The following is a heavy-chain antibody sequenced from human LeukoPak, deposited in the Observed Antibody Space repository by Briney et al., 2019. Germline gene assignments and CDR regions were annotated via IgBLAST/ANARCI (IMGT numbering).Heavy chain of an antibody. D-gene: IGHD3-3*01. Sequence: GGSLRLSCAASGFTFSNAWMSWVRQAPGKGLEWVGRIKSKTDGGTTDYAAPVKGRFTISGDDSKNTLYLQMNSLRAEDTAVYYRARPPTRVTIFGVVIRGEYFQHWGQGTLVTVSS. CDR3: ARPPTRVTIFGVVIRGEYFQH. CDR1: GFTFSNAW. J-gene: IGHJ1*01. CDR2: IKSKTDGGTT. V-gene: IGHV3-15*01.